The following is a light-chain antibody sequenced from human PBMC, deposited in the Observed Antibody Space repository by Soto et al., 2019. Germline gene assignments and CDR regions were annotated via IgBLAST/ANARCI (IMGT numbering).Light chain of an antibody. J-gene: IGLJ2*01. CDR2: RNN. V-gene: IGLV1-47*01. Sequence: QSVLTQPPSASGTPGRGVTIAFSGGSPNLGSNYVSWYQQLPGTAPKLLNYRNNQRTSGLPDRCSGSKSGTSASLAISGLRSEDEADYYCAAWDDSLSVLFGGGTQLTVL. CDR1: SPNLGSNY. CDR3: AAWDDSLSVL.